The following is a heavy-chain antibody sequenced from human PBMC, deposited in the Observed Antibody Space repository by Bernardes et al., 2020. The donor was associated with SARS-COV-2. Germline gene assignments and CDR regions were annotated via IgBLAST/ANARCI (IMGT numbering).Heavy chain of an antibody. D-gene: IGHD3-22*01. Sequence: GGSLRLSCAASGFTFSSYSMNWVRQTPGEGLEWVSAISASGSTYSADSVKGRFTISRDNSQNTLFLHMNSLRVEDTALYYCARGRGKYYDLPLDYWGQGTLVTVSS. V-gene: IGHV3-23*01. CDR1: GFTFSSYS. CDR3: ARGRGKYYDLPLDY. J-gene: IGHJ4*02. CDR2: ISASGST.